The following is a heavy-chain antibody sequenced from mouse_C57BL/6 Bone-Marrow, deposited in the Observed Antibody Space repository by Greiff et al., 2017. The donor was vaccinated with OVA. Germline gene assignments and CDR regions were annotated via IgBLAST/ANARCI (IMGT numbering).Heavy chain of an antibody. D-gene: IGHD2-1*01. Sequence: QVQLQQSGPGLVQPSQSLSITCTVSGFSLTSYGVHWVRQSPGKGLEWLGVIWRGGSTDYNAAFMSRLSITKDNSKSQVFFKMNSLQADDTAIYYCAKSFYYGNYAWYFDVWGTGTTVTVSS. CDR2: IWRGGST. J-gene: IGHJ1*03. CDR1: GFSLTSYG. CDR3: AKSFYYGNYAWYFDV. V-gene: IGHV2-5*01.